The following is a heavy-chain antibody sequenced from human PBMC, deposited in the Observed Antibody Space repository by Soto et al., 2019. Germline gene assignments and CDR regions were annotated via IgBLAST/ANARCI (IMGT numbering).Heavy chain of an antibody. CDR1: GGSISGSSYY. CDR2: IYYSGST. D-gene: IGHD3-10*01. CDR3: ARHVREVWDGSGSLDYYGMDV. Sequence: PSETLSLTCTVSGGSISGSSYYWGWIRQPPGKGLEWIGSIYYSGSTYYNPSLKSRVTISVDTSKNQFSLKLSSVTAADTAVYYCARHVREVWDGSGSLDYYGMDVWGQGTTVTVSS. J-gene: IGHJ6*02. V-gene: IGHV4-39*01.